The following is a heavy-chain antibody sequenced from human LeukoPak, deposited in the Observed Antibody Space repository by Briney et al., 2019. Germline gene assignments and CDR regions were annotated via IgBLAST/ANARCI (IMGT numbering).Heavy chain of an antibody. CDR2: INSDGSST. Sequence: GGSLRLSCAASGFTFSSYWMHWVRQAPGKGLEWVSRINSDGSSTSYADSVKGRFTISRDNAKNTLYLQMNSLRAEDTAVYYCARDCIEGPCDIWGQGTMVTVSS. J-gene: IGHJ3*02. V-gene: IGHV3-74*01. CDR3: ARDCIEGPCDI. CDR1: GFTFSSYW. D-gene: IGHD1-26*01.